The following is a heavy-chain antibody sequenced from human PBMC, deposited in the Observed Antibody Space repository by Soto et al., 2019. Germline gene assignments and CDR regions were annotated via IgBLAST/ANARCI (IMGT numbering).Heavy chain of an antibody. V-gene: IGHV1-18*01. D-gene: IGHD2-15*01. J-gene: IGHJ4*02. CDR1: GYSFSIYG. CDR2: ISAYNGNT. Sequence: EASVKVSSTSCGYSFSIYGISWVRQAPGQGLEWMGWISAYNGNTNYAQKLQGRVTMTTDTSTSTAYMELRSLRSDDTAVYYCARELGYCSGGSCYSGDYWGQGTLVTVSS. CDR3: ARELGYCSGGSCYSGDY.